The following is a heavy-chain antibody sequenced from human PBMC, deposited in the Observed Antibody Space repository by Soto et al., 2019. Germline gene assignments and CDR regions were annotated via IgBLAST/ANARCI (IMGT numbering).Heavy chain of an antibody. CDR1: GGSISSGGYY. V-gene: IGHV4-31*03. CDR3: AREGSTGTVDY. J-gene: IGHJ4*02. CDR2: IYYSGST. Sequence: SETLSLTCTVSGGSISSGGYYWSWIRQHPGKGLEWIGYIYYSGSTYYNPSLKSRVTISVDTSKNQFSLKLSSVTAADTAVYYCAREGSTGTVDYWGQGTLVTVSS. D-gene: IGHD1-1*01.